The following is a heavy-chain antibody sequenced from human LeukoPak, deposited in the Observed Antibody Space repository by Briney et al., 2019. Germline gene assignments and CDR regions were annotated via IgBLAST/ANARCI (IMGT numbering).Heavy chain of an antibody. CDR1: GGSFSGYY. D-gene: IGHD3-10*01. CDR3: ARESRGSYYYYGMDV. J-gene: IGHJ6*02. Sequence: PSETLPLTCAVYGGSFSGYYWSWIRQPPGKGLEWIGEINHSGSTNYNPSLKSRVTISVDTSKNQFSLKLSSVTAADTAVYYCARESRGSYYYYGMDVWGQGTTVTVSS. CDR2: INHSGST. V-gene: IGHV4-34*01.